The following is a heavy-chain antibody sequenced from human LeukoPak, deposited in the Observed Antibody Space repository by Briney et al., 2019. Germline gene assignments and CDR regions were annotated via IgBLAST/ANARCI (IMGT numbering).Heavy chain of an antibody. D-gene: IGHD3-10*01. Sequence: GASVKVSCKASGYTFTTYDINWVRQATGQGLEWMGWMNPDSGITGYAQRFQGRVTITWDTSISTAYMELSSLRSEDTAMYYCAKNYFGSGTYSPHVSWGQGTLVTASS. J-gene: IGHJ5*02. V-gene: IGHV1-8*03. CDR2: MNPDSGIT. CDR3: AKNYFGSGTYSPHVS. CDR1: GYTFTTYD.